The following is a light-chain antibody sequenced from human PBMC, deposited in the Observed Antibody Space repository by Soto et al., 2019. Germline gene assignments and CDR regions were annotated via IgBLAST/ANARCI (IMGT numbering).Light chain of an antibody. CDR1: SSDVGGYNY. CDR2: EVS. V-gene: IGLV2-14*01. J-gene: IGLJ1*01. Sequence: QSALTQPASVSGSPGQSITISCTGTSSDVGGYNYVSWYQQQSGKAPKLMIHEVSNRPSGVSNRFSGSKYGNTASLTISGLQAEDEADYYCSSYTRSRAYVFGIGTKVTVL. CDR3: SSYTRSRAYV.